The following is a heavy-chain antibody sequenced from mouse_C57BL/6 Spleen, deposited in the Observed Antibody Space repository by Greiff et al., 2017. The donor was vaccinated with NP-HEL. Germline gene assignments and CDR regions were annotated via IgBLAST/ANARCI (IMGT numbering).Heavy chain of an antibody. V-gene: IGHV1-82*01. Sequence: VQLKESGPELVKPGASVKISCKASGYAFSSSWMNWVKQRPGKGLEWIGRIYPGDGDTNYNGKFKGKATLTADKSSSTAYMQLSSLTSEDSAVYFCARFYYYGSSYEGDYWGKGTTLTVSS. D-gene: IGHD1-1*01. CDR2: IYPGDGDT. CDR1: GYAFSSSW. J-gene: IGHJ2*01. CDR3: ARFYYYGSSYEGDY.